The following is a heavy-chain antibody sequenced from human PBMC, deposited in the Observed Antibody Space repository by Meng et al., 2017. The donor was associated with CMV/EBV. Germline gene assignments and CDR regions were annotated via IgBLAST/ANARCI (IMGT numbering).Heavy chain of an antibody. CDR1: GGTLSSYA. CDR3: ARGNDYSLNGWFGY. CDR2: IIPIFGTA. V-gene: IGHV1-69*05. J-gene: IGHJ5*01. Sequence: SVKVSCKASGGTLSSYAISWVRQAPGQGLEWMGGIIPIFGTANYAQKFQGRVTITTDESTSTAYMELSSLRSEDTAVYYCARGNDYSLNGWFGYWGQGTLVTVSS. D-gene: IGHD4-11*01.